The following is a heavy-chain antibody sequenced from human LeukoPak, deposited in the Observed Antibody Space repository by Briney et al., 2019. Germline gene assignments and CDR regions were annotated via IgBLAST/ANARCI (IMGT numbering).Heavy chain of an antibody. J-gene: IGHJ5*02. Sequence: PSEPLSFPGPASGGPISSYYWSWFRQPPGKALEWVGFICYSGSTNYAPSVKSRVTISVDTSKKQFYLKLSSVTAADTAVYYCAIDWKRQPNPIGFYPQGQVTLVTVSS. CDR1: GGPISSYY. V-gene: IGHV4-59*12. CDR3: AIDWKRQPNPIGFYP. CDR2: ICYSGST. D-gene: IGHD6-25*01.